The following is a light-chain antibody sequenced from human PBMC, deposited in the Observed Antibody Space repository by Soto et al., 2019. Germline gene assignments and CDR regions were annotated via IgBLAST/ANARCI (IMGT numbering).Light chain of an antibody. CDR2: GAS. Sequence: EIVMTQSPATLSLSPGERATLSCRASQSVSSNLAWYQQKPGQAPRLLIYGASTRATGIPARFSGSGSGTEFTLTISSLQSEDFAAYYCQQYNNWPPTFGGGTKVEIK. J-gene: IGKJ4*01. CDR1: QSVSSN. CDR3: QQYNNWPPT. V-gene: IGKV3-15*01.